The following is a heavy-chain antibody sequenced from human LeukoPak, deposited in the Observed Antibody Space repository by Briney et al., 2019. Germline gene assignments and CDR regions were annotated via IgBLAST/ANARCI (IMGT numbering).Heavy chain of an antibody. CDR3: ARSRGYSYGLTPFGS. J-gene: IGHJ5*02. CDR2: INHSGST. Sequence: PSETLSLTCAVYGGSFSGYYWSWIRQPPGKGLEWIGEINHSGSTNYNPSLKSRVTISVDTSKNPFSLKLSSVTAADTAVYYCARSRGYSYGLTPFGSWGQGTLVTVSS. CDR1: GGSFSGYY. D-gene: IGHD5-18*01. V-gene: IGHV4-34*01.